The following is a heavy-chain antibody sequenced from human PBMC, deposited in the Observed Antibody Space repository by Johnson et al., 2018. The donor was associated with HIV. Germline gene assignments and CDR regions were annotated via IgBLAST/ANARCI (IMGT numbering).Heavy chain of an antibody. CDR3: AKDGRVGATLMSTGDDAFDI. Sequence: VQLVESGGGVVQPGRSLRLSCAASGFTFSSYAMHWVRQATGKGLEWVSAIGTAGDTYYADSVKGRFTISRDNSTNTLYLQMNTLRAEDTAVYYCAKDGRVGATLMSTGDDAFDIWGQGTMVTVSS. V-gene: IGHV3-13*01. CDR2: IGTAGDT. J-gene: IGHJ3*02. D-gene: IGHD1-26*01. CDR1: GFTFSSYA.